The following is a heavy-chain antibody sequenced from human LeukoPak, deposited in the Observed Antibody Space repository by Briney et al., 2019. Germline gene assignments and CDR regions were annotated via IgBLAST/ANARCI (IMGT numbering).Heavy chain of an antibody. V-gene: IGHV1-69*04. J-gene: IGHJ4*02. D-gene: IGHD1-26*01. Sequence: SVKVSCKASGGTFSSYAISWVRQAPGQGLEWMGRIIPIFGIANYAQKFQGRVTITAGKSTSTAYMELSSLRSEDTAVYYCARGERWNSGSHFDYWGQGTLVTVSS. CDR3: ARGERWNSGSHFDY. CDR2: IIPIFGIA. CDR1: GGTFSSYA.